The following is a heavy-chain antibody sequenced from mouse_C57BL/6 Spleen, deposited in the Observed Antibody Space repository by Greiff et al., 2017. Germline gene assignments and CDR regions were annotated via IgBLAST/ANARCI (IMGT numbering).Heavy chain of an antibody. V-gene: IGHV1-55*01. CDR1: GYTFTSYW. Sequence: QVQLQQPGAELVKPGASVKMSCTASGYTFTSYWITWVKQRPGQGLEWIGDIYPVSGSTNYNEKFKSKATLTVDTSSSTAYMQLSSLTSEYSAVYYCARSYYGSSYWYFDVWGTGTTVTVSS. CDR2: IYPVSGST. CDR3: ARSYYGSSYWYFDV. D-gene: IGHD1-1*01. J-gene: IGHJ1*03.